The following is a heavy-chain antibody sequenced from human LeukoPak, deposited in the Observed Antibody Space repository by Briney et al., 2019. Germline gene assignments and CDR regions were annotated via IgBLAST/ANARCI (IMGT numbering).Heavy chain of an antibody. D-gene: IGHD3-10*01. Sequence: SETLSLTCAVYGGSFSGYYWSWIRQPPGKGLEWIGEINHSGSTNYNPSLKSRVTISVDTSKNQFSLKLSSVTAADTAVYYCARGYYGSGSYHYYYYYYMDVWGKGTTVTVSS. CDR2: INHSGST. J-gene: IGHJ6*03. V-gene: IGHV4-34*01. CDR3: ARGYYGSGSYHYYYYYYMDV. CDR1: GGSFSGYY.